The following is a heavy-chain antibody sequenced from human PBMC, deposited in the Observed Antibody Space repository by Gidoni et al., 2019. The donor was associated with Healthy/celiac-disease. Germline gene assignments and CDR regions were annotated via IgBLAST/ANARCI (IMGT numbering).Heavy chain of an antibody. J-gene: IGHJ3*02. Sequence: EVQLVQSGAEVKKPGESLKISCKGSGYSFTSYWIGWVRQMPGKGLEWMGIIYPGDSDTRYSPSFQGQVTISADKSISTAYLQWSSLKASDTAMYYCARDFKEAGIVGATGAFDIWGQGTMVTVSS. V-gene: IGHV5-51*01. CDR3: ARDFKEAGIVGATGAFDI. CDR1: GYSFTSYW. CDR2: IYPGDSDT. D-gene: IGHD1-26*01.